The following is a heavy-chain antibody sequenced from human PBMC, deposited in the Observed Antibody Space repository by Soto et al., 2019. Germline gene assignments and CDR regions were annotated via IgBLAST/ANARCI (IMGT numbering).Heavy chain of an antibody. D-gene: IGHD3-3*01. CDR2: IYYSGST. CDR3: ARWWSGRRQGFDP. V-gene: IGHV4-31*03. J-gene: IGHJ5*02. CDR1: GGSISSGDYY. Sequence: QVQLQESGPELVKPSQTLSLTCTVSGGSISSGDYYWSWIRQHPGKGLEWIGYIYYSGSTYYNPSLKSRVTIAVDTSKNQFSLKLSYLTAADTAVYYCARWWSGRRQGFDPWGQGTLVTVSS.